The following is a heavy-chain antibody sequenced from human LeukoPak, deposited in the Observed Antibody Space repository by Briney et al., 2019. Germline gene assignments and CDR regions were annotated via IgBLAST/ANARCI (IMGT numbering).Heavy chain of an antibody. J-gene: IGHJ4*02. Sequence: GSVEVSCKASGYTFTGYYMHWVRLAPGQGLEWMGWINPNSGDTNYAQKFQRRVTMTRDTSISTAYMELSRLRSDDTAVYYCAGSSGYSSSWYFDYWGQRTMVPDSS. CDR2: INPNSGDT. CDR3: AGSSGYSSSWYFDY. D-gene: IGHD6-13*01. V-gene: IGHV1-2*02. CDR1: GYTFTGYY.